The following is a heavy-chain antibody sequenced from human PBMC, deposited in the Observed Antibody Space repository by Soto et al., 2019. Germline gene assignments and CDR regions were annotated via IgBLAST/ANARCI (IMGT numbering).Heavy chain of an antibody. Sequence: PSETLSLTCAVSGGSISSSNWWSWVRQPPGKGLEWIGEIYQSGSTNYNPSLKSRVTISVDTSKNQFSLKLSSVTAADTAVDYCARAGAGGGYYYNWFDPWGQGTLVTVSS. CDR3: ARAGAGGGYYYNWFDP. CDR2: IYQSGST. D-gene: IGHD3-3*01. J-gene: IGHJ5*02. V-gene: IGHV4-4*02. CDR1: GGSISSSNW.